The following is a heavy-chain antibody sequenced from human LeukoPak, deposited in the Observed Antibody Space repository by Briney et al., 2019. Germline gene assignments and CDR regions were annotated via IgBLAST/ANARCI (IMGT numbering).Heavy chain of an antibody. Sequence: GGSLRLSCVASGFTFNTYSMNWFRQAPGKGLEWISYISSSSATIYYADSVKGRFTISRDNAKNSLYLQMNSLRAEDTAVYYCARPQFLDYYDSSGYFADYWGQGTLVTVSS. CDR2: ISSSSATI. CDR3: ARPQFLDYYDSSGYFADY. V-gene: IGHV3-48*04. J-gene: IGHJ4*02. D-gene: IGHD3-22*01. CDR1: GFTFNTYS.